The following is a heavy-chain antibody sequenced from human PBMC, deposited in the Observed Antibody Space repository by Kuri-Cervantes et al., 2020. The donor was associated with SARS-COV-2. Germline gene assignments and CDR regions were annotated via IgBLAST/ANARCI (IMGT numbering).Heavy chain of an antibody. Sequence: ASVKVSCKVSGYTLTELSVHWVRQAPGKGLEWMGGFDPEDGETIYAQKFQGRVTMAEDTSTDTAYMELSSLRSEDTAVYYCATTSGSYRSNWFDPWGQGTLVTVSS. J-gene: IGHJ5*02. V-gene: IGHV1-24*01. CDR2: FDPEDGET. CDR3: ATTSGSYRSNWFDP. CDR1: GYTLTELS. D-gene: IGHD1-26*01.